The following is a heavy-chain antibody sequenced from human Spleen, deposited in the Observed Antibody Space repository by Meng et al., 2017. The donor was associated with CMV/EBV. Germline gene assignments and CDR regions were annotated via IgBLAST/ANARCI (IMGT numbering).Heavy chain of an antibody. J-gene: IGHJ4*02. V-gene: IGHV5-51*01. CDR1: GYRFTTYW. CDR3: ARHDSTVTIDY. CDR2: IYPADSDT. D-gene: IGHD4-17*01. Sequence: GESLKISCEGFGYRFTTYWIGWVRQMPGKGLEWMGIIYPADSDTRYSPSFQGQVTISADKSISTAYLQWSSLKASDTAMYYCARHDSTVTIDYWGQGTLVTVSS.